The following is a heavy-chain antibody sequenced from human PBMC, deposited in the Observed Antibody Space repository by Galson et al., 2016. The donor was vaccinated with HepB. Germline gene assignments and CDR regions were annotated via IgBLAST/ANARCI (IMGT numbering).Heavy chain of an antibody. V-gene: IGHV3-33*06. J-gene: IGHJ4*02. D-gene: IGHD6-19*01. Sequence: SLRLSCAASGFTFNNYDIHWVRQAPGKGLEWVALIYYDGTLDYYADSVKGRFTISRDNSKNTLYLQMNSLRPEDTAVYYCAKAPTSAWYLADFWGQGTLVTVSS. CDR3: AKAPTSAWYLADF. CDR2: IYYDGTLD. CDR1: GFTFNNYD.